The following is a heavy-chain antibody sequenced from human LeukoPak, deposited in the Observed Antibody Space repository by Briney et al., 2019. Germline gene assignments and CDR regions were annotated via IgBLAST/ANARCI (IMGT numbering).Heavy chain of an antibody. V-gene: IGHV4-34*01. CDR3: ARASSYGLDY. CDR1: GGSFSGYY. Sequence: SETLSLTCAVYGGSFSGYYWSWIRQLPGKGLEWIGEINHSGSTSYNPSLKSRVTISVVTSKNQFSLKLSSVTAADTAVYYCARASSYGLDYWGQGTLVTVSS. J-gene: IGHJ4*02. D-gene: IGHD5-18*01. CDR2: INHSGST.